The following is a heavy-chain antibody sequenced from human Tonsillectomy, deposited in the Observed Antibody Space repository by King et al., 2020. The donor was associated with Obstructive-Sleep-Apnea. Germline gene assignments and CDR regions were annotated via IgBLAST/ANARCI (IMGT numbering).Heavy chain of an antibody. CDR2: INHSGNT. D-gene: IGHD6-13*01. CDR3: AKGSSSWYPDYFDY. V-gene: IGHV4-34*01. CDR1: GGSFSDYY. Sequence: VQLQQWGAGLLKPSETLSLTCAVYGGSFSDYYWSWIRQPPGKGLDWIGEINHSGNTNYNPSLKSRVTISVDTSKNQCSLNLSSVSAADTAMYYCAKGSSSWYPDYFDYWGQGTLVTVSS. J-gene: IGHJ4*02.